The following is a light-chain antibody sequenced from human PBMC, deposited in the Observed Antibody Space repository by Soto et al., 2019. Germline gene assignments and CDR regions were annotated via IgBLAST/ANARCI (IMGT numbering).Light chain of an antibody. CDR1: QSFSSY. CDR2: DAS. J-gene: IGKJ5*01. CDR3: QRRRNGPPVIT. V-gene: IGKV3-11*01. Sequence: EIVLTQSPATLSLSPGERATLSCRASQSFSSYLAWYQQKPGQAPRLLIYDASKRATGIPARFSGRGSGTDSTLTISSLGPEDFAFDCCQRRRNGPPVITFGQGTQLDIK.